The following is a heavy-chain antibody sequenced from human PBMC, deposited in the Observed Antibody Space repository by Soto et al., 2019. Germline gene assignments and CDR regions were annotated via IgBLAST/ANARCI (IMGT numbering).Heavy chain of an antibody. Sequence: QVQLQESGPGLVKPSETLSLTCTVSGGSISSYYWSWIRQPPGKGLEWIGLFYYSGSTNYNPSLNRRVTISVDTSKNHFSLKLSSVTAADTAVYYCASFIAAAGTRYFQHWGQGTLVTVSS. CDR2: FYYSGST. V-gene: IGHV4-59*08. D-gene: IGHD6-13*01. CDR3: ASFIAAAGTRYFQH. CDR1: GGSISSYY. J-gene: IGHJ1*01.